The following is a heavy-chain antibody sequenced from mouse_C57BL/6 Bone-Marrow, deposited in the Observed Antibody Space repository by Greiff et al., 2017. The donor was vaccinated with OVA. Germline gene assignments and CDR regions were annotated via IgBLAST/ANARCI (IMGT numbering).Heavy chain of an antibody. D-gene: IGHD1-1*01. CDR2: IWSGGST. J-gene: IGHJ2*01. CDR1: GFSLTSYG. CDR3: ARLVYGSSSYYFDY. V-gene: IGHV2-2*01. Sequence: VQGVESGPGLVQPSQSLSITCTVSGFSLTSYGVHWVRQSPGKGLEWLGVIWSGGSTDYNAAFISRLSISKDNSKSQVFFKMNSLQADDTAIYYCARLVYGSSSYYFDYWGQGTTLTVSS.